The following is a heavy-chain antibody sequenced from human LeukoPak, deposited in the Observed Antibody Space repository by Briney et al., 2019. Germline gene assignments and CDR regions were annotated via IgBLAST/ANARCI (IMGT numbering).Heavy chain of an antibody. CDR1: GYTFTSYY. CDR2: INPSGGST. D-gene: IGHD6-13*01. V-gene: IGHV1-46*01. J-gene: IGHJ5*02. CDR3: ARVEEYSSSWYWFDP. Sequence: ASVKVSCKASGYTFTSYYMHWVRQAPGQGLEWMGIINPSGGSTSYAQKFQGRVTMTRDMSTSTVYMELSSLRAEGTAVYYCARVEEYSSSWYWFDPWGQGTLVTVSS.